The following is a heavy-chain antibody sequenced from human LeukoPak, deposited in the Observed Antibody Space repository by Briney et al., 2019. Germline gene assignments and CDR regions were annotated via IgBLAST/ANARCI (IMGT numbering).Heavy chain of an antibody. CDR3: ARGRVSAFDI. V-gene: IGHV6-1*01. J-gene: IGHJ3*02. CDR2: TYYRSKWYI. Sequence: SQTLSLTCAISGDSVSSNSVAWNWIRQSPSRGPEWLGRTYYRSKWYIDYADSVKSRITISPDTSKNQFSLQLNSMTPEDTAISYCARGRVSAFDIWGQGTMVTVSS. D-gene: IGHD2-8*01. CDR1: GDSVSSNSVA.